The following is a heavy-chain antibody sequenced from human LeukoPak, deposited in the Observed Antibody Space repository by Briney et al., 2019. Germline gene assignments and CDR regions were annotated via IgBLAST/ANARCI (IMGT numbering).Heavy chain of an antibody. V-gene: IGHV4-59*01. CDR1: GGSISSYY. Sequence: SETLSLTCTVSGGSISSYYWTWIRQPPGKGLEWIGYIYYSGSTNYNPSLKSRVTISVETSKNQFSLKLTSVTAADTAVYYCARGGLAALHDAFDIWGQGTMVTVSS. CDR3: ARGGLAALHDAFDI. J-gene: IGHJ3*02. D-gene: IGHD6-6*01. CDR2: IYYSGST.